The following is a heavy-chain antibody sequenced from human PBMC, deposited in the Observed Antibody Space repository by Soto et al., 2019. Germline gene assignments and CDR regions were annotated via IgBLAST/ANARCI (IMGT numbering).Heavy chain of an antibody. J-gene: IGHJ4*02. V-gene: IGHV3-11*06. Sequence: PGGSLRFSCAASGFTFSDYYMSWIRQAPGKGLEWVSYISSSSSYTNYADSVKGRFTISRDNAKNSLYLQMNSLRAEDTAVYYCARVHKAPNYYFDYRGQGTLVTVSS. CDR1: GFTFSDYY. CDR3: ARVHKAPNYYFDY. CDR2: ISSSSSYT. D-gene: IGHD1-7*01.